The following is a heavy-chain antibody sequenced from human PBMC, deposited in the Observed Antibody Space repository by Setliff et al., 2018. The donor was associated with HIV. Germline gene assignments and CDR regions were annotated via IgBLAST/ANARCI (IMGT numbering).Heavy chain of an antibody. CDR2: ISYDSRFI. V-gene: IGHV3-21*01. J-gene: IGHJ4*02. CDR3: ARGPYTIDY. CDR1: GFTFSNYN. Sequence: GGSLRLSCAASGFTFSNYNMNWVRQAPGKGLEWVSSISYDSRFIYHADSMKGRFTISRDNAKNSLYLQMNSLRAEDTAVYYCARGPYTIDYWGQGTLVTVSS. D-gene: IGHD3-16*01.